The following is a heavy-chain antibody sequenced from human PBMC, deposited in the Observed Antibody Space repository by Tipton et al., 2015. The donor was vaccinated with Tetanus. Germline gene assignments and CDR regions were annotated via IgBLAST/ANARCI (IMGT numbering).Heavy chain of an antibody. CDR1: GGSIGTYH. CDR2: IDYFGTT. J-gene: IGHJ5*02. CDR3: VRSSPIRVADKWGVDWFDP. D-gene: IGHD6-19*01. V-gene: IGHV4-59*01. Sequence: TLSLTCTVSGGSIGTYHWNWIRQSPGKGLEWIGYIDYFGTTKYNPSLMSRVAMSVDTSKNQLSLKLSSVTSADTAVYYCVRSSPIRVADKWGVDWFDPWGQGTLVTVSS.